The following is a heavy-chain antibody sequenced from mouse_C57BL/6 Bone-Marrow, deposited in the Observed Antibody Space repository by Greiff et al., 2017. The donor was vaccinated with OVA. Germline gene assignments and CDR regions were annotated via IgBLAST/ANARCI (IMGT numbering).Heavy chain of an antibody. CDR3: ANYYGSISYYYAMDY. CDR1: GFSLTSYG. J-gene: IGHJ4*01. CDR2: IWRGGST. D-gene: IGHD1-1*01. Sequence: VKVEESGPGLVQPSQSLSITCTVSGFSLTSYGVHWVRQSPGKGLEWLGVIWRGGSTDYNAAFMSRLSITKDNSKSQVFFKMNSLQADDTAIYYCANYYGSISYYYAMDYWGQGTSVTVSS. V-gene: IGHV2-5*01.